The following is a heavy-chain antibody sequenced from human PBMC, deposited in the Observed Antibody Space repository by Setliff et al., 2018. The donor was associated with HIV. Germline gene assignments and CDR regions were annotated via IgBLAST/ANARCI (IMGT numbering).Heavy chain of an antibody. V-gene: IGHV4-34*01. CDR1: GGSFSGYY. CDR3: ARGRHYSSSAPFAIDF. J-gene: IGHJ4*02. CDR2: INHSGST. Sequence: SETLSLTCAVYGGSFSGYYWSWIRQPPGKGLEWIGEINHSGSTNYNPSLKSRVAISVDTSKNQFSVKLSSVTAADTAVYYCARGRHYSSSAPFAIDFWGQGMLVTLSS. D-gene: IGHD6-6*01.